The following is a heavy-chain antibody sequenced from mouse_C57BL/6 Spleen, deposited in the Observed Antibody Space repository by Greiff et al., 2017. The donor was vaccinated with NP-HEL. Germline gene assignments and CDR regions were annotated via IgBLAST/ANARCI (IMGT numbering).Heavy chain of an antibody. CDR2: IGPADSDT. CDR3: ATDYAMDY. Sequence: VQLQQPGAELVKPGASVKLSCKASGYTFTSYWMQWVKQRPGQGLEWIGEIGPADSDTNYNQKFKGKATLTVDTSSSTAYMQLSSLTSEDSAVYYCATDYAMDYWGQGTSVTVSS. V-gene: IGHV1-50*01. J-gene: IGHJ4*01. CDR1: GYTFTSYW.